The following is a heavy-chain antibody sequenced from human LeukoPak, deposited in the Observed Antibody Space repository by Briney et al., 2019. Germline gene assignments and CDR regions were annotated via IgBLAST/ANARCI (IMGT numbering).Heavy chain of an antibody. CDR3: ARTTAHWYFDL. D-gene: IGHD2-21*02. J-gene: IGHJ2*01. CDR1: GGSTSSYY. Sequence: KPSETLSLTCTVSGGSTSSYYWSWLRIRQPAGKGLEWIGRIHSSGNTNYNPSLKGRVTMSVDTSKNQFSLSLSSVIAADTAVYYCARTTAHWYFDLWGRGTLVSVSS. CDR2: IHSSGNT. V-gene: IGHV4-4*07.